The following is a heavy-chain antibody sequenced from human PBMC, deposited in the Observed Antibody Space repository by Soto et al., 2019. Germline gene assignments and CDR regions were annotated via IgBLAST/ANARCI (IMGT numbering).Heavy chain of an antibody. CDR3: ARGRDSSGYSHLGY. D-gene: IGHD3-22*01. CDR1: GGSISSYY. J-gene: IGHJ4*02. CDR2: IYYSGST. Sequence: PSETLSLTCTVSGGSISSYYWSWIRQPPGKGLEWIGYIYYSGSTNYNPSLKSRVTISVDTSKNQFSLKLSSVTAADTAVYYCARGRDSSGYSHLGYWGQGTLVTVSS. V-gene: IGHV4-59*01.